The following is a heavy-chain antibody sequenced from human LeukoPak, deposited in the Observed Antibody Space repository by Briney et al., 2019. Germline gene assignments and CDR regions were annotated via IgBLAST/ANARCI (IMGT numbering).Heavy chain of an antibody. Sequence: GGSLRLSCAASGFTFSTHSMSWVRQSPGKGLEWVSSISSSSSHIYYADSMQGQFTISRDNAKNSLFLQMNSLRVEDTALYYCARDFRTQLDGYSPPYHFDYWGQGALVTVSS. CDR3: ARDFRTQLDGYSPPYHFDY. J-gene: IGHJ4*02. CDR2: ISSSSSHI. V-gene: IGHV3-21*01. D-gene: IGHD5-24*01. CDR1: GFTFSTHS.